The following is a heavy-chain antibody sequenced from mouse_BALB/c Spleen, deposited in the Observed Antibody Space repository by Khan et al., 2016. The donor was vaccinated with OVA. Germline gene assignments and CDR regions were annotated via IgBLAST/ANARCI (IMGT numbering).Heavy chain of an antibody. CDR3: ARHGGFNPYDAMDY. CDR2: INNGGTYT. V-gene: IGHV5-9*02. Sequence: DVKLVESGGDLVKPGGFLKLSCAASGFAFSSYDMSWVRQTPEKRLEWVAIINNGGTYTNYPDSVKGRFTISRDNARNTLYLQVSSLRSEDTALYYCARHGGFNPYDAMDYWGQGTSVTVSS. CDR1: GFAFSSYD. J-gene: IGHJ4*01.